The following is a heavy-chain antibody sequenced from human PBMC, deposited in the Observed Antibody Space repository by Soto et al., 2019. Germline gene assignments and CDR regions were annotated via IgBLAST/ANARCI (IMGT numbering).Heavy chain of an antibody. CDR2: IKQDGSEK. Sequence: PGGSLRLSCAASGFTFISYWTIWFGQSPGKGLEWVANIKQDGSEKYYVDSVKGRFTISRDNAKNSLYLQMNSLRAEGTAVYYCARALVDSSGSFDYWGQGTLVTVSS. J-gene: IGHJ4*02. CDR1: GFTFISYW. CDR3: ARALVDSSGSFDY. V-gene: IGHV3-7*01. D-gene: IGHD3-22*01.